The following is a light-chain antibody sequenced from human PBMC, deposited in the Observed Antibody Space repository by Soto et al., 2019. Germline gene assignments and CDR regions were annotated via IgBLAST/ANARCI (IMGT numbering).Light chain of an antibody. CDR2: GAS. V-gene: IGKV3-20*01. Sequence: EIVLTQSPGTLSLSPGERATLSCRASQNVDSNCLAWYQQKPGQAPRIIIFGASGRATGIPDRLSGSGSGTDFTLTISRLEPEDFAVYYCQQYGSLSWTFGQGTKVDIK. CDR3: QQYGSLSWT. J-gene: IGKJ1*01. CDR1: QNVDSNC.